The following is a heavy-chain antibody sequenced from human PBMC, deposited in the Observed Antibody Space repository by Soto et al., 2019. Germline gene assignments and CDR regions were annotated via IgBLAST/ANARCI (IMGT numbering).Heavy chain of an antibody. CDR3: VRGSSCWYESLCC. CDR2: INSAGSTI. V-gene: IGHV3-74*01. D-gene: IGHD3-22*01. J-gene: IGHJ4*02. CDR1: GFTFSSNW. Sequence: GGSLRLSCAASGFTFSSNWMHWVRQAPGKGLVWVSRINSAGSTITYAESVKGRFTISRDNAKNTLDLQMNSLRAEDKAVYYCVRGSSCWYESLCCWGQGSRFAVSS.